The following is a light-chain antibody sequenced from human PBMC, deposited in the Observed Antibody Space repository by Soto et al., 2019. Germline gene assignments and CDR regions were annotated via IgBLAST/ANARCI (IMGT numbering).Light chain of an antibody. J-gene: IGLJ1*01. Sequence: QSVLTQPPSVSGAPGQRVTISCTGSSSNIGAGYDVHWYQQRPGTAPKLLIFGNINRPSGVPDRFSGSKSGTSASLAITGLQAEDEADYYCQSYDTNMNGYVFGTGTRSPS. V-gene: IGLV1-40*01. CDR2: GNI. CDR1: SSNIGAGYD. CDR3: QSYDTNMNGYV.